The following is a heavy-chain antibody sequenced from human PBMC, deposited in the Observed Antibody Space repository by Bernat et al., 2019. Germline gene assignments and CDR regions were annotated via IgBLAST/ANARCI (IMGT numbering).Heavy chain of an antibody. CDR3: ARHTEYCSGGSCYSAFDY. CDR1: GGTFSSYA. CDR2: IIPIFGTA. Sequence: QVQLVQSGAEVKKPGSSVKVSCKASGGTFSSYAISWVRQAPGQGLEWMGGIIPIFGTANYAQKFQGRVTITADESTSTAYMELSSLRSEDTAVYYCARHTEYCSGGSCYSAFDYWGQGTLVTVSS. V-gene: IGHV1-69*01. D-gene: IGHD2-15*01. J-gene: IGHJ4*02.